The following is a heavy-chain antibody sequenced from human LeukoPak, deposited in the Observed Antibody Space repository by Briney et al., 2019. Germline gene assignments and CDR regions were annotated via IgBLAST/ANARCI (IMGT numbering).Heavy chain of an antibody. CDR2: VNHSGST. V-gene: IGHV4-34*01. Sequence: SETLSLTCGVHGGSFSGYHWSWIRLRPGKGLEWIGDVNHSGSTHYNPSLKSRVTILVDTSNNQFSLKLHSVTAADTAVYYCARGFPSSSRWFDPWGQGTLVTVSS. D-gene: IGHD6-6*01. CDR1: GGSFSGYH. CDR3: ARGFPSSSRWFDP. J-gene: IGHJ5*02.